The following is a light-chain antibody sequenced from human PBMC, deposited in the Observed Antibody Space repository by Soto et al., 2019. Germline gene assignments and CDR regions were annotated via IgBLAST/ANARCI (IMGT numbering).Light chain of an antibody. V-gene: IGLV1-40*01. Sequence: QSVLTQPPSVSGAPGQRVTISCTGSSSNIGANYHVHWYQQLPGTAPKLLIYGNSNRPSGVPDRFSGSKSGTSASLAITGLQAEDEADYYCQSYDSSLSGSVFGGGTKLPVL. J-gene: IGLJ2*01. CDR1: SSNIGANYH. CDR2: GNS. CDR3: QSYDSSLSGSV.